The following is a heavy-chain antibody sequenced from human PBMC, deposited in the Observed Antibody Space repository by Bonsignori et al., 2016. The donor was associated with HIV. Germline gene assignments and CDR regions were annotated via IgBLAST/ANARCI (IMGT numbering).Heavy chain of an antibody. CDR2: ISSRGDV. CDR1: GFTISTYE. Sequence: GGSLRLSCSASGFTISTYEMSWVRLAPGKGLEWVSYISSRGDVFYADSVKGRFTISRDNARNSLYLQMNSLKVEDTAIYYCARDRGTDGHYYYYMDVWGKGTTVTVSS. V-gene: IGHV3-48*03. CDR3: ARDRGTDGHYYYYMDV. D-gene: IGHD1-14*01. J-gene: IGHJ6*03.